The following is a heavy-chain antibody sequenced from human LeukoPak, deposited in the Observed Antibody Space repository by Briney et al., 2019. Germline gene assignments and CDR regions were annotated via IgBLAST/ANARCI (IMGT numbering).Heavy chain of an antibody. CDR1: GYTFTGNY. Sequence: ASVKVSCKASGYTFTGNYMHWVRQAPGQGLEWMGWINPNSGDTNYAQKFQGRVTMTRDTSISTGYMELSRLTSDGTAVYYCARVLPSDYWGQGTLVTVSS. CDR2: INPNSGDT. CDR3: ARVLPSDY. V-gene: IGHV1-2*02. J-gene: IGHJ4*02.